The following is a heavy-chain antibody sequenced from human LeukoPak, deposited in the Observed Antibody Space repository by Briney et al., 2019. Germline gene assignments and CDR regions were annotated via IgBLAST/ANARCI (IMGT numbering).Heavy chain of an antibody. CDR1: GFIFHDFA. D-gene: IGHD2-15*01. CDR2: VSWNRDII. V-gene: IGHV3-9*01. Sequence: GRSLRLSCAASGFIFHDFAMHWVRQAPGKGLERVSSVSWNRDIINYADSVRGRFTVSRDNDQNSLYLEMNNLRPDDTALYYCVKSGGYFYMDAWGKGTTVIVSS. CDR3: VKSGGYFYMDA. J-gene: IGHJ6*03.